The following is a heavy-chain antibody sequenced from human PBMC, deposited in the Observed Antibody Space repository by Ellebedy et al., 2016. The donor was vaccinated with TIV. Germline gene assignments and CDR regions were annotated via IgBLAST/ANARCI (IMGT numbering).Heavy chain of an antibody. D-gene: IGHD2-15*01. V-gene: IGHV1-2*02. CDR1: GYTFTGYY. CDR3: ARGHPTIVVVVPAAPYYFDY. CDR2: INPNSGGT. J-gene: IGHJ4*02. Sequence: AASVKVSCKASGYTFTGYYMHWVRQAPGQGLEWMGWINPNSGGTNYAQKLQGRVTMTTDTSTSTAYMELRSLRSDDTAVYYCARGHPTIVVVVPAAPYYFDYWGQGTLVTVSS.